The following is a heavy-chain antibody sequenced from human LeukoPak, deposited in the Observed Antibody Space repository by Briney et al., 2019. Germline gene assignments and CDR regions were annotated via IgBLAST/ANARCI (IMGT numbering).Heavy chain of an antibody. D-gene: IGHD3-10*01. CDR2: ISGSGGST. V-gene: IGHV3-23*01. Sequence: PGGSLRLSCAASGFTFSSHALSWLRQAPGKGLEWVSTISGSGGSTYYADFVKGRFTISRDNSKNTLYVQMSSLRADDTAVYYCAKGYYYGSGSYSTFDYWGQGTLVTVSS. J-gene: IGHJ4*02. CDR1: GFTFSSHA. CDR3: AKGYYYGSGSYSTFDY.